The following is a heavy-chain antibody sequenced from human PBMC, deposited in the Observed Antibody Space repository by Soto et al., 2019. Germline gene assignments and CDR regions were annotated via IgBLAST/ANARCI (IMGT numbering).Heavy chain of an antibody. CDR2: ISHDGSNK. CDR1: GFTFSTYG. CDR3: AKDQGRSSWLTPNYYYYGMDV. J-gene: IGHJ6*02. D-gene: IGHD6-13*01. Sequence: GGSLRLSCAASGFTFSTYGMHWVRQAPGKGLEWVAVISHDGSNKYYVDSVKGRFTISRDNSKNTLYLQMNSLRAEDTAVYYCAKDQGRSSWLTPNYYYYGMDVWGQGTTVTVSS. V-gene: IGHV3-30*18.